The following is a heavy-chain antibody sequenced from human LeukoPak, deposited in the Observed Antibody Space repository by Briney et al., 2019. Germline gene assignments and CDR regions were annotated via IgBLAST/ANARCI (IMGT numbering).Heavy chain of an antibody. V-gene: IGHV3-30*04. CDR2: ISYDGSNK. CDR3: ARDFTLPYCGGDCYRGIDY. Sequence: HSGISLRLSYAASGFTFRSYAMHWVRQAPGKGLEWVAVISYDGSNKYYEDSVKGRFTISRDNSKNTLYLQMNSLRAEDTAVYYCARDFTLPYCGGDCYRGIDYWGQGTLVTVSS. J-gene: IGHJ4*02. D-gene: IGHD2-21*02. CDR1: GFTFRSYA.